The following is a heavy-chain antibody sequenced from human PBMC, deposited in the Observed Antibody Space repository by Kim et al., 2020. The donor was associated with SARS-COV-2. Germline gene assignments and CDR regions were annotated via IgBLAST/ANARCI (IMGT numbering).Heavy chain of an antibody. Sequence: ASVKVSCKASGYTFTSYSMNWVRQAPGQGLEWMGIINPSGGSTSYAQKFQGRVTMTRDTSTSTVYMELSSLRSEDTAVYYCAREGGTVTTGGGLDYLVQGTLVAVSS. CDR3: AREGGTVTTGGGLDY. CDR1: GYTFTSYS. CDR2: INPSGGST. D-gene: IGHD4-17*01. J-gene: IGHJ4*02. V-gene: IGHV1-46*01.